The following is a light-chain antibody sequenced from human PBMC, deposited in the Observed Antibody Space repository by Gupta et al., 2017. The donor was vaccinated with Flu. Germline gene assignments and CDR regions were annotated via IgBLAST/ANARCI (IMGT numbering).Light chain of an antibody. J-gene: IGKJ2*01. V-gene: IGKV1-5*03. Sequence: IKMTQSPSTLSASVGDRVTITCRASQSISSWLAWYQQKPGKAPKLLIYKASSLESGVPSRFSGSGSGTEFTLTISSLQPDDFATYYCQQYNSYSGTFGQGTKLEIK. CDR1: QSISSW. CDR2: KAS. CDR3: QQYNSYSGT.